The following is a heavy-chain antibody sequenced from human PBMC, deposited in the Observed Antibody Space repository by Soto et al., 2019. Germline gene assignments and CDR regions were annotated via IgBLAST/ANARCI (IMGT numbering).Heavy chain of an antibody. CDR1: GFTFSNAW. V-gene: IGHV3-15*07. D-gene: IGHD3-22*01. CDR2: IKSKTDGGTT. J-gene: IGHJ4*02. Sequence: PGGSLRLSCAASGFTFSNAWMNWVRQAPGKGLEWVGRIKSKTDGGTTDYAAPVKGRFTISRDNSKNTLYLQMDSLRVEDTAVYYCAKDTFYHDSSGYYVFDYWGQGTLVTVSS. CDR3: AKDTFYHDSSGYYVFDY.